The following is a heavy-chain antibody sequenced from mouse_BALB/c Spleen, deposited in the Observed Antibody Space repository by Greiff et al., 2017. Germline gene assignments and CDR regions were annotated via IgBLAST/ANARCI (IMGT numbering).Heavy chain of an antibody. V-gene: IGHV5-6-3*01. CDR3: ATEAHYGSSPWFAY. D-gene: IGHD1-1*01. Sequence: EVHLVESGGGLVQPGGSLKLSCAASGFTFSSYGMSWVRQTPDKRLELVATINSNGGSTYYPDSVKGRFTISRDNAKNTLYLQMSSLKSEDTAMYYCATEAHYGSSPWFAYWGQGTLVTVSA. CDR1: GFTFSSYG. CDR2: INSNGGST. J-gene: IGHJ3*01.